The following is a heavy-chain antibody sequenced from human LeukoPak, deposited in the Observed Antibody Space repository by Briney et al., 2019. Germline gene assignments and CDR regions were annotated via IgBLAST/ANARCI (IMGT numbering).Heavy chain of an antibody. J-gene: IGHJ4*02. Sequence: PGGSLRLSCAASGFTFSSYSMNWVRQAPGKGLEWVSSISSSSYIYYADSVKGRFTISRDNAKNSLYLQMNSLRAEDTAIYYCVRGPAIAVAGTFDYWGQGTLVAVSS. CDR2: ISSSSYI. D-gene: IGHD6-13*01. CDR3: VRGPAIAVAGTFDY. CDR1: GFTFSSYS. V-gene: IGHV3-21*01.